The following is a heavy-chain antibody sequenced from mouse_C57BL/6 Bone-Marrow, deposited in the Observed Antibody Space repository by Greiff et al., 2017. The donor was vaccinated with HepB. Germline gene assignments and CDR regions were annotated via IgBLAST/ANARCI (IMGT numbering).Heavy chain of an antibody. Sequence: VQLQESGAELARPGASVKLSCKASGYTFTSYGISWVKQRTGQGLEWIGEIYPRSGNTYYNEKFKGKATLTADKSSSTAYMELRSLTSEDSAVYFCARRGSSYDWYFDVWRTGTTVTVSS. CDR2: IYPRSGNT. CDR1: GYTFTSYG. V-gene: IGHV1-81*01. D-gene: IGHD1-1*01. J-gene: IGHJ1*03. CDR3: ARRGSSYDWYFDV.